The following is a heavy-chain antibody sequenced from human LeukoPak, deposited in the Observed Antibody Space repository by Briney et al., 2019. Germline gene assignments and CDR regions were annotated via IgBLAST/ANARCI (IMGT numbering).Heavy chain of an antibody. D-gene: IGHD1-26*01. J-gene: IGHJ4*02. CDR1: GFTVSSNY. V-gene: IGHV3-66*01. CDR2: IHSGGST. Sequence: GGSLRLSCAASGFTVSSNYMSWVRQAPGKGLEWVSVIHSGGSTYYADSVKGRFTISRDNSKNTLYLQMNSLRAEDTAVYYCARDVSAWDYFDYWGQGTLVTVSS. CDR3: ARDVSAWDYFDY.